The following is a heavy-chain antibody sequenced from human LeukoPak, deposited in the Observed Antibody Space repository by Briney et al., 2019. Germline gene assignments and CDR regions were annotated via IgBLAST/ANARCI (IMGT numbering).Heavy chain of an antibody. J-gene: IGHJ4*02. D-gene: IGHD2-15*01. CDR2: ISYDGSNK. CDR3: ARALVVVAATPDY. Sequence: PGRSLRLSCAASGLTFSSYAMHWVRQAPGKGLEWVAVISYDGSNKYYADSVKGRFTISRDNSKNTLYLQMNGLRAEDTAVYYCARALVVVAATPDYWGQGTLVTVSS. CDR1: GLTFSSYA. V-gene: IGHV3-30-3*01.